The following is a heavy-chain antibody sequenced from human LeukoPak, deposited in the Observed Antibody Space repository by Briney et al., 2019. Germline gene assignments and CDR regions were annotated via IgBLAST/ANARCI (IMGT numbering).Heavy chain of an antibody. CDR1: GGSISSYY. Sequence: SETLSLTCTVSGGSISSYYWSWIRQPPGKGLEWIGYIYYSGSPNYNPSLKSRVTISVDTSKNQFSLKLSSVTAADTAVYYCARAVAGTLWFDPWGQGTLVAVSS. V-gene: IGHV4-59*01. CDR2: IYYSGSP. J-gene: IGHJ5*02. D-gene: IGHD6-19*01. CDR3: ARAVAGTLWFDP.